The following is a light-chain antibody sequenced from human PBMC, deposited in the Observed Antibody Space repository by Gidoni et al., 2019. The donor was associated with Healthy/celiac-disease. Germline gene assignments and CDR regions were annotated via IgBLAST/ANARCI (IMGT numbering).Light chain of an antibody. CDR3: QQYYSTVALT. J-gene: IGKJ4*01. CDR1: QGISNS. V-gene: IGKV1-NL1*01. Sequence: DIQMTQSPSSLSASVGDRVTITCRASQGISNSLAWYQQKPGKAPKLLLYAASRLESGVPSRFSGSGSGTDYTLTISSLQPEDFATYYCQQYYSTVALTFGGGTKVEIK. CDR2: AAS.